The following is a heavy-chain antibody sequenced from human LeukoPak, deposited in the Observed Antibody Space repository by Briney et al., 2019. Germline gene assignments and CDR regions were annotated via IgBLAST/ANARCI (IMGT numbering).Heavy chain of an antibody. Sequence: GGSLRLSCAASGFTFSSYEMNWVRQAPGKGLEWVSYISSSGSTTYYAASVKGRFTISRDNAKNSLYLQMNSLRVEDTAVYYCASQKGRIAVAVDYWGQGTLVTVSS. CDR1: GFTFSSYE. D-gene: IGHD6-19*01. CDR3: ASQKGRIAVAVDY. J-gene: IGHJ4*02. CDR2: ISSSGSTT. V-gene: IGHV3-48*03.